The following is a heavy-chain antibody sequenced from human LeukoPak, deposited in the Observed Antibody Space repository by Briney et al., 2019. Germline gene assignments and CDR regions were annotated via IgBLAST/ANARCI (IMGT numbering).Heavy chain of an antibody. CDR2: INHSGST. J-gene: IGHJ5*02. V-gene: IGHV4-30-2*01. CDR3: ASGYSSSSGGSNWFDP. Sequence: PSQTLSLTCTVSGGSISSGGYYWSWIRQPPGKGLEWIGEINHSGSTNYNPSLKSRVTISVDTSKNQFSLKLSSVTAADTAVYYCASGYSSSSGGSNWFDPWGQGTLVTVSS. CDR1: GGSISSGGYY. D-gene: IGHD6-6*01.